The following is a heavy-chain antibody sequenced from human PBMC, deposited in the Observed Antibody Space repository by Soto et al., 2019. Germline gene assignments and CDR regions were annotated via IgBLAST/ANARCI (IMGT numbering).Heavy chain of an antibody. CDR2: IDSSGSTT. J-gene: IGHJ4*02. D-gene: IGHD1-1*01. Sequence: EVQLVESGGGLVQPGGSLRLSCVASGFTFSSYEMNWVRQAPGKGLEWVSYIDSSGSTTFYADSVKGRFTISRDNAKNSLYLQMNSLRVEDTAIYYCAKRTTGDYWGQGTLVTVSS. CDR3: AKRTTGDY. V-gene: IGHV3-48*03. CDR1: GFTFSSYE.